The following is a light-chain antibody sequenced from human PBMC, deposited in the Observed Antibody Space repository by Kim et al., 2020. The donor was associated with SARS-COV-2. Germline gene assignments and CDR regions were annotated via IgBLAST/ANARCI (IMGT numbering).Light chain of an antibody. CDR1: KLGDKY. V-gene: IGLV3-1*01. CDR3: QAWDSRTYVV. CDR2: QDT. J-gene: IGLJ2*01. Sequence: SYELTQPPSVSVFPGQTASITCSGDKLGDKYACWYQQKPGQSPVLVIYQDTKRPSGIPERFSGSNSGNTATLTISGTQPMDEADYYCQAWDSRTYVVFGGGTQLTVL.